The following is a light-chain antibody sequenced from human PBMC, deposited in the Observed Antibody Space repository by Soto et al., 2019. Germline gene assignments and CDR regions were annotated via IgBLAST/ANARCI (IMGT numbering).Light chain of an antibody. CDR1: NSNIEDNY. J-gene: IGLJ2*01. CDR2: KND. V-gene: IGLV1-47*01. Sequence: QSVLTQPPSASGTPGQRVTISCSGSNSNIEDNYVYWYQQFPGTAPKLLIYKNDQRPSGVPDRFSASKSGTSASLAISGLRSEDEGDYYCSATDDRLSGPVFGGGTKLTVL. CDR3: SATDDRLSGPV.